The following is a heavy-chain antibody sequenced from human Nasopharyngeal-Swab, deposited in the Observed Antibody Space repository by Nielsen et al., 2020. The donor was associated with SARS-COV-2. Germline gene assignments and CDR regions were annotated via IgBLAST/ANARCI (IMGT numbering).Heavy chain of an antibody. CDR1: GGSISSGDSY. V-gene: IGHV4-30-4*02. CDR2: IYYSGIT. CDR3: ASVYYDSSGYYYWFDP. J-gene: IGHJ5*02. D-gene: IGHD3-22*01. Sequence: SETLSLTCTVSGGSISSGDSYWSWIRQPPEKGLEWIGYIYYSGITYYNPSLRSRVSISLDTSRNQFSLKLSSVTAADTAVYSCASVYYDSSGYYYWFDPWGQGTLVTVSS.